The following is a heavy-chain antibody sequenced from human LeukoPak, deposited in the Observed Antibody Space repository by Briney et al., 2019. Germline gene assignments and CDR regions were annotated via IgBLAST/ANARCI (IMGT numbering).Heavy chain of an antibody. CDR3: AKDGALLRWPVYYFDY. J-gene: IGHJ4*02. Sequence: QTGGSLRLSCAASGFTFSSYAMNWVRQAPGKGLEWVSAISGSGGSTYYADSVKGRFTISRDNSKNTLYLQMNSLRAEDTAVYYCAKDGALLRWPVYYFDYWGQGTLVTVSS. V-gene: IGHV3-23*01. CDR1: GFTFSSYA. CDR2: ISGSGGST. D-gene: IGHD4-23*01.